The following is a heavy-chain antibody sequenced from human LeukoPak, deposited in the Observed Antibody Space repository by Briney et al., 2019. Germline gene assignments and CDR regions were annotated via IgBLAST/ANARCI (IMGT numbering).Heavy chain of an antibody. CDR3: ASRCSGWYYFDY. CDR1: GYTFTSYD. Sequence: ASVKVSCKASGYTFTSYDINWVRQATGQGLEWMGWMNPNSGNTGYAQKFQGRVTMTRNTSISTAYMELSSLRSEDTAVYYCASRCSGWYYFDYWGQGTLVTVSS. V-gene: IGHV1-8*01. D-gene: IGHD6-19*01. CDR2: MNPNSGNT. J-gene: IGHJ4*02.